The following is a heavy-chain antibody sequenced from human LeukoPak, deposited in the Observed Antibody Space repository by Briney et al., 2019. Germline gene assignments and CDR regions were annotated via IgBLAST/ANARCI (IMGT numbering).Heavy chain of an antibody. V-gene: IGHV1-69*06. Sequence: EASVKVSCKASGGTFSSYAISWVRQAPGQGLEWMGGIIPIFGTANYAQKFQGRVTITADKSTSTAYMELSSLRSEDTAVYFCARYNSAWKTDDYWGQGTLVTVSS. CDR2: IIPIFGTA. CDR3: ARYNSAWKTDDY. D-gene: IGHD6-19*01. J-gene: IGHJ4*02. CDR1: GGTFSSYA.